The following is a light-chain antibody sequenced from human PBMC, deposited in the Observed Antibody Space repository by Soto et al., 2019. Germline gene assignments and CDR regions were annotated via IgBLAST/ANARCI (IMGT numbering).Light chain of an antibody. J-gene: IGLJ3*02. CDR2: AYT. CDR1: SSNIGAGYD. Sequence: QSVLTQPPSVSGAPGQRVTISCTGSSSNIGAGYDLHWYQQFPGAAPKLLIFAYTNRPSGVPDRFSGSKSGTSASLAITGLQADDEADYYCLSFDRSLTAWVFGGGTKVTVL. CDR3: LSFDRSLTAWV. V-gene: IGLV1-40*01.